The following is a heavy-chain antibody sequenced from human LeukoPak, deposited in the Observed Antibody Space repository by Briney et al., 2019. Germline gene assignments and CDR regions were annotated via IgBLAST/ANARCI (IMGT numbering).Heavy chain of an antibody. J-gene: IGHJ4*02. CDR2: ISWNSGSI. CDR1: GFTFDDYA. D-gene: IGHD3-22*01. CDR3: AKDSYDSSGSFDY. V-gene: IGHV3-9*01. Sequence: PGGSLRLSCAASGFTFDDYAMHWVRQAPGKGLEWVSGISWNSGSIGYADSEKGRFTISRDNAKNSLYLQMNSLRAEDTALYYCAKDSYDSSGSFDYWGQGTLVTVSS.